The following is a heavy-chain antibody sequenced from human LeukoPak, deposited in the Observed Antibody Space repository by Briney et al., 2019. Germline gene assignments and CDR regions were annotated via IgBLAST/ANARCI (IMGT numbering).Heavy chain of an antibody. CDR3: ASPTVPQGEVNY. V-gene: IGHV4-30-4*08. CDR1: GGSISSGDYY. J-gene: IGHJ4*02. Sequence: SETLSLTCTVSGGSISSGDYYWSWIRQPPGKGLEWIGYIYYSGSTYYNPSLKGRVTISVDTSKNQFSLKLSSVTAADTAVYYCASPTVPQGEVNYWGQGTLVTVSS. CDR2: IYYSGST. D-gene: IGHD4-11*01.